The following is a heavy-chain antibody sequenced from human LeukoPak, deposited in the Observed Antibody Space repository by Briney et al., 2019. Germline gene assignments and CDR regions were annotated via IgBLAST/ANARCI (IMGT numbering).Heavy chain of an antibody. J-gene: IGHJ6*03. Sequence: GGSLRLSCAASGFTVSSNYMSWVRQAPGKGLEWVSTISGRRDSTSYADSVKGRFTISRDNSKNTLYLQMNSLRAEDTAVYYCAKDPNFYYCMDVWGKGTTVTISS. CDR3: AKDPNFYYCMDV. CDR2: ISGRRDST. V-gene: IGHV3-23*01. CDR1: GFTVSSNY.